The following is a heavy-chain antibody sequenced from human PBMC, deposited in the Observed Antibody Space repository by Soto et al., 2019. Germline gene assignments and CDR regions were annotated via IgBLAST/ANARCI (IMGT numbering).Heavy chain of an antibody. Sequence: GGSLRLSCAASGFTFSSYAMNWVRQAPGKGPEWVSGISGSGGSTYYADSVKGRFTISRDNSKNTLNLQMNSLGAEDTAVYYCAKAMSDFWSGPLYYYGMDVWGQGTTVTVSS. CDR2: ISGSGGST. V-gene: IGHV3-23*01. D-gene: IGHD3-3*01. CDR3: AKAMSDFWSGPLYYYGMDV. J-gene: IGHJ6*02. CDR1: GFTFSSYA.